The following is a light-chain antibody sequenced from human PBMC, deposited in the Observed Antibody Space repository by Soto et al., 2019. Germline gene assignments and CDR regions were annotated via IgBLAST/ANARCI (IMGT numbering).Light chain of an antibody. CDR3: NSYTTSATQVL. CDR2: NDN. Sequence: QSALTQPASVSGSPGQSITISCTGTSSDIGGYNYVSWYQQRPGKAPRLIIYNDNDRPSGVSDRFSGSKSGNTASLTISGLQTEDEADYFCNSYTTSATQVLFGGGTKLTVL. V-gene: IGLV2-14*03. CDR1: SSDIGGYNY. J-gene: IGLJ2*01.